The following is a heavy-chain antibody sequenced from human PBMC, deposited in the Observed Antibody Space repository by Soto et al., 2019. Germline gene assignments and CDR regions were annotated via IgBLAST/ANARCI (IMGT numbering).Heavy chain of an antibody. V-gene: IGHV3-9*01. CDR3: AEDSNSGSYYASHFDY. CDR2: ISWNSGSI. D-gene: IGHD1-26*01. Sequence: GGSLRLSCAASGFTFDDYAMHWVRQAPGKGLEWVSGISWNSGSIGYADSVKGRFTISRDNAKNSLYLQMNSLRAEDTALYYCAEDSNSGSYYASHFDYWGQGTLVTVSS. CDR1: GFTFDDYA. J-gene: IGHJ4*02.